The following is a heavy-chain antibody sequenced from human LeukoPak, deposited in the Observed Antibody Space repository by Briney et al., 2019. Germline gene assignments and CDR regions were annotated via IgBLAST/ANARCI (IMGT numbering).Heavy chain of an antibody. J-gene: IGHJ4*02. D-gene: IGHD4-17*01. Sequence: PSETLSLTCTVSGGSISSNTYYYAWIRQPPGTGLEWIASIYYSGSTYYNPSLKSRVTISMDTSKNQFSLKLTSVTAADTAVYYCASGHDYGYWGQGTLVSVSS. CDR2: IYYSGST. CDR3: ASGHDYGY. V-gene: IGHV4-39*07. CDR1: GGSISSNTYY.